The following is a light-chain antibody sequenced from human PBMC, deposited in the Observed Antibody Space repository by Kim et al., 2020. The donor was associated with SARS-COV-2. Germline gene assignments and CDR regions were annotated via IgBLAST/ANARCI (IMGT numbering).Light chain of an antibody. V-gene: IGLV3-1*01. Sequence: SYELTQPPSVSVSPGQTASITCSGDKLGDKYSCWYQQKPGQSPVLVIYQDSKRLSGIPERFSGSNSGHTATLTISGTQAMDEADYYCQAWDSSTAWVFGG. CDR2: QDS. CDR1: KLGDKY. CDR3: QAWDSSTAWV. J-gene: IGLJ2*01.